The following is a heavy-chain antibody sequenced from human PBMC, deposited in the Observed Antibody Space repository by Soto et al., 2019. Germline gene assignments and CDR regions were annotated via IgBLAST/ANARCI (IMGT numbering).Heavy chain of an antibody. V-gene: IGHV3-9*01. Sequence: EVQLVESGGGLVQPGRSLRLSCAASGFTFDDYVVHWVRQVPGNGLEWVSGIDWTSGAVGYADSVKGRFIISRDTDKNSMFLQMNSLIAEDQALYYCAKDIGYCSSTRCDYGLDVWGQGTTVTVSS. CDR1: GFTFDDYV. D-gene: IGHD2-2*03. CDR2: IDWTSGAV. J-gene: IGHJ6*02. CDR3: AKDIGYCSSTRCDYGLDV.